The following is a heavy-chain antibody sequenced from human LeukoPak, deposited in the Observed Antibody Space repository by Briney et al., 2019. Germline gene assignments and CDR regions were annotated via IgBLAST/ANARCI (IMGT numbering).Heavy chain of an antibody. V-gene: IGHV3-21*04. Sequence: GGSLRLSCAASGFTFSSYSRNWIRQAPGKGLEWVSSISNSSSYIYYADSVKGRFTISRDNAKHSLYLQINNLRAEDTPVYYCAGGGSCLCYYFVYWAGRTLVSVSS. CDR3: AGGGSCLCYYFVY. CDR1: GFTFSSYS. CDR2: ISNSSSYI. D-gene: IGHD1-26*01. J-gene: IGHJ4*02.